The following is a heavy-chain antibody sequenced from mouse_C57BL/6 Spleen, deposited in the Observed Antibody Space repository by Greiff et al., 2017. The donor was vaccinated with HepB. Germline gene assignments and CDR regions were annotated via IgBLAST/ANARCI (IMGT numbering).Heavy chain of an antibody. D-gene: IGHD1-1*01. Sequence: QVQLQQPGAELVMPGASVKLSCKASGYTFTSSWMHWVKQRPGQGLEGTGEIDPSDSKHNYNQKFKGKSTLTVDKSSSTAYMQLSSLTAEDSAVYYGARRITTVVEGTGYFDVWGTGTTVTVSS. V-gene: IGHV1-69*01. CDR3: ARRITTVVEGTGYFDV. J-gene: IGHJ1*03. CDR1: GYTFTSSW. CDR2: IDPSDSKH.